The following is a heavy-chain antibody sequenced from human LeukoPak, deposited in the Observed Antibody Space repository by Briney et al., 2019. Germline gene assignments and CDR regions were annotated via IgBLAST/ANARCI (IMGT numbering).Heavy chain of an antibody. V-gene: IGHV3-48*03. CDR1: GFTFSDYE. CDR2: ITSSGATK. J-gene: IGHJ6*03. Sequence: PGGSLRLPCAVSGFTFSDYEMTWVRQAPGKGLEWISFITSSGATKYYADSVRGRFAISRDNANNSLYLLVDSLRADDTAVYFCARILGNNYYYYYMDVWGKGTTVTVSS. CDR3: ARILGNNYYYYYMDV.